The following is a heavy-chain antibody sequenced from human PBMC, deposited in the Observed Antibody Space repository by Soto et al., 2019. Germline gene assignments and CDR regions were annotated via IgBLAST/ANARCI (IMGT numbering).Heavy chain of an antibody. CDR3: AREYSSSATHHKFYYYYYYGMHV. J-gene: IGHJ6*02. Sequence: QVQLVESGGGVVQPGRSLRLSCAASGFTFSSYAMHWVRQAPGKGLEWVAVISYDGSNKYYADSVKGRFTISRDNSKNTLYLQLNSLRAEDTAVYYWAREYSSSATHHKFYYYYYYGMHVWGQGTTVTVSS. CDR2: ISYDGSNK. CDR1: GFTFSSYA. V-gene: IGHV3-30-3*01. D-gene: IGHD6-6*01.